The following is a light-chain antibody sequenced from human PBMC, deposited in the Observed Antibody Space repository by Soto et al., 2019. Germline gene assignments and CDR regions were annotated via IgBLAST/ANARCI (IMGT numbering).Light chain of an antibody. J-gene: IGKJ5*01. V-gene: IGKV1-9*01. CDR3: QQLHDYPIT. CDR2: AAS. Sequence: ILLTQSPSSLSASVGDRVTITCRASQGIDSSFAWYQQKPGKAPKLLIYAASSLQSGVPSRFSGSGSGTDFTLTISSLQPEDFATYYCQQLHDYPITFAQGTRLAIK. CDR1: QGIDSS.